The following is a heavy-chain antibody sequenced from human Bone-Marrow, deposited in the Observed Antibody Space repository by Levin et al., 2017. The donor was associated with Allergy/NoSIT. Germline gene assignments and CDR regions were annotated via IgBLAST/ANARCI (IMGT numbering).Heavy chain of an antibody. V-gene: IGHV3-11*01. CDR3: ARDRMPRGGTHAYDM. J-gene: IGHJ3*02. Sequence: LSLTCAASGFTFNDYYMTWIRQAPGKGLEWLSSISTSGTIIWYADSVKGRFTISRDNSNKSVSLQMSSLRAEDTAVYYCARDRMPRGGTHAYDMWGQGTLVTVSS. CDR1: GFTFNDYY. CDR2: ISTSGTII. D-gene: IGHD1-26*01.